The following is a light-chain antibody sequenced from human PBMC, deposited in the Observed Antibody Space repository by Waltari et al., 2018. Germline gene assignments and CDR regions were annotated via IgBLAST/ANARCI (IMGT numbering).Light chain of an antibody. Sequence: QSLLTQPPSASATPGQRVTISCSESSSNIGTNAVNWYQQLPGTAPKLLIYNNNQRPAGVPDRFSGSKSGTSASLAISGLQSEDEADYYCAVWDGSLNGVLFGGGTKLTVL. CDR2: NNN. V-gene: IGLV1-44*01. J-gene: IGLJ2*01. CDR3: AVWDGSLNGVL. CDR1: SSNIGTNA.